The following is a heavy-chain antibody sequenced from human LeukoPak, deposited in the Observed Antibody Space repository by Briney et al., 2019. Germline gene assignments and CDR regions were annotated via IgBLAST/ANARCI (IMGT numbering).Heavy chain of an antibody. J-gene: IGHJ4*02. CDR3: ARGGYQYYFDY. CDR2: INAGNGNT. D-gene: IGHD5-12*01. CDR1: GYTFTSYA. Sequence: ASVKVSCKASGYTFTSYAMHWVRQAPGQRLEWMGWINAGNGNTKYSQEYQGRVTITRDTSASTAYMELSSLRSGDMAVYYCARGGYQYYFDYWGQGTLVTVSS. V-gene: IGHV1-3*03.